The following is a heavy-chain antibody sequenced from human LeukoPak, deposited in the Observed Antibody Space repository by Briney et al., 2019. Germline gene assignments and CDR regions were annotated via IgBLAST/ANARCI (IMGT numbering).Heavy chain of an antibody. V-gene: IGHV3-53*01. J-gene: IGHJ4*02. CDR1: GFTVSSNY. Sequence: GGSLRLSCAASGFTVSSNYMSWVRQAPGKGLEWVSVIYSGGSTYYADSVKGRFTISRDNSKNTLYLQMNSLRAEDTAVYYCAKESYDSSGYYLYYFDYWGQGTLVTVSS. D-gene: IGHD3-22*01. CDR3: AKESYDSSGYYLYYFDY. CDR2: IYSGGST.